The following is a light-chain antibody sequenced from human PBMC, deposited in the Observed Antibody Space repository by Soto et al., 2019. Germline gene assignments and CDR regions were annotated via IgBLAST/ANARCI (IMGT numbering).Light chain of an antibody. CDR2: TND. J-gene: IGLJ1*01. V-gene: IGLV1-47*02. CDR3: ATWDDSVYV. CDR1: SSNIGTNY. Sequence: QSVLTQPPSASGTPGQRVTISCSGSSSNIGTNYVYWYQHLPGSAPKLLIYTNDQRPSGVPDRFSGSRSGTSASLAISGLQSEDEADYYCATWDDSVYVFGTGTKVTVL.